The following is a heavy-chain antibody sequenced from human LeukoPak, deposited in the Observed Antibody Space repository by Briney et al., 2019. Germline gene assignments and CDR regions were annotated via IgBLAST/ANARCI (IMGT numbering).Heavy chain of an antibody. D-gene: IGHD3-10*01. J-gene: IGHJ4*02. Sequence: SETLSLTCTVSSGPINYYYWTWIRQPPGKGLEWIGYIYYSGSTNYNPSLKSRVTISVDTTKNQFSLKLSSVTAADTAVYYCARVNYGSATKEDYWGQGTLVTVSS. CDR1: SGPINYYY. CDR2: IYYSGST. CDR3: ARVNYGSATKEDY. V-gene: IGHV4-59*01.